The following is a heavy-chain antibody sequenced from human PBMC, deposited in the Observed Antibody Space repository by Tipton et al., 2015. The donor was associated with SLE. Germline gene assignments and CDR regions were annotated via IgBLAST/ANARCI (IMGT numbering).Heavy chain of an antibody. CDR3: VKMTNWKCGD. D-gene: IGHD1-1*01. Sequence: SLRLSCTASGFSFGDSAMSWVRQAPGKGLEWVGFIRSNSYGGTTEYAASVIGRFTISRDDSKTTAYLQMNSLRAEDTAVYYCVKMTNWKCGDWGQGALVTVSS. CDR1: GFSFGDSA. CDR2: IRSNSYGGTT. V-gene: IGHV3-49*04. J-gene: IGHJ4*02.